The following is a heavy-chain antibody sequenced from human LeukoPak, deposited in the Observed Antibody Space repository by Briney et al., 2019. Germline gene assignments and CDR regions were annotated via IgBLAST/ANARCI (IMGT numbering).Heavy chain of an antibody. Sequence: GASVKVSCKASGYTFTSYGISWVRQAPGQGLEWMGWISAYNGNTNYAQKLQGRVTMTTDTSTSTAYMELRSLRSDDTAVYYCARRAVVTMVRGVIPGWFDPWGQGTLVTVSS. J-gene: IGHJ5*02. D-gene: IGHD3-10*01. CDR2: ISAYNGNT. CDR3: ARRAVVTMVRGVIPGWFDP. CDR1: GYTFTSYG. V-gene: IGHV1-18*01.